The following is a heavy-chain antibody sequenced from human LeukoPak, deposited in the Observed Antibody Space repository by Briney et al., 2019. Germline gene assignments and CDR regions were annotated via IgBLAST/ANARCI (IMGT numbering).Heavy chain of an antibody. J-gene: IGHJ6*03. CDR1: GFTFSSYE. CDR3: AKASRFGYSYGPREYFYYMDV. CDR2: ISSSGSTI. V-gene: IGHV3-48*03. D-gene: IGHD5-18*01. Sequence: GGSLRLSCAASGFTFSSYEMNWVRQAPGKGLEWVSYISSSGSTIYYADSVKGRFTLSRDNAKNSLYLQMNSLRAEDTAVYYCAKASRFGYSYGPREYFYYMDVWGKGTTVTISS.